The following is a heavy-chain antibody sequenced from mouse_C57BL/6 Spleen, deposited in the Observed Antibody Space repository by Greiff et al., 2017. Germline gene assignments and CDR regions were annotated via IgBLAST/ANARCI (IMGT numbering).Heavy chain of an antibody. D-gene: IGHD2-3*01. J-gene: IGHJ2*01. CDR1: GYAFTNYL. V-gene: IGHV1-54*01. CDR2: INPGSGGT. Sequence: QVQLQQSGAELVRPGPSVKVSCKASGYAFTNYLIEWVKQRPGQGLDGIGVINPGSGGTNYNEKFKGKATLTADKSSSIAYMQLSSLTSEDSSVYFCASADDGHTRYYFDYWGQGTTLTVSS. CDR3: ASADDGHTRYYFDY.